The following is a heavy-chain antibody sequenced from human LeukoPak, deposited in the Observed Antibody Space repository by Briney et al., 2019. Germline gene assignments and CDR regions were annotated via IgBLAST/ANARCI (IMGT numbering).Heavy chain of an antibody. Sequence: SETLSLTCTVSGGSISSSNWWSWVRQPPGKGLEWIGEIYHSGSTTYNPSLKSRVTISVDKSKNQFSLKLSFVTAADTAVYYCARVPNGTYNEYFQHWGQGTLVTVSS. J-gene: IGHJ1*01. CDR2: IYHSGST. V-gene: IGHV4-4*02. CDR1: GGSISSSNW. CDR3: ARVPNGTYNEYFQH. D-gene: IGHD1-26*01.